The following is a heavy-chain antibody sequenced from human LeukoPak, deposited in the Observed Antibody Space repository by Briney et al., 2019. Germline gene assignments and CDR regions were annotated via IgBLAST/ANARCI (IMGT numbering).Heavy chain of an antibody. D-gene: IGHD1-1*01. CDR1: GYTFTSYG. V-gene: IGHV1-18*01. J-gene: IGHJ5*02. CDR3: ASINWNDGWLPGP. CDR2: ISAYNGNT. Sequence: ASVKVSCNASGYTFTSYGISWVRQAPGQGLEWMGWISAYNGNTNYAQKLQGRVTMTTDTSTSTAYMELRSLRSDDTAVYYCASINWNDGWLPGPWGQGTLVTVSS.